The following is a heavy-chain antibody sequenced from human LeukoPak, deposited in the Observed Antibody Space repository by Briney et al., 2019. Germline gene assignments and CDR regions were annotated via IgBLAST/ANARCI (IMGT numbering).Heavy chain of an antibody. CDR2: IYHSGGT. CDR3: ARSPTGGSPFFDY. V-gene: IGHV4-59*01. Sequence: SETLSLTCTVSCGYISNYYWSWIRQPPGKGLEGIGYIYHSGGTNYNPSLKRRLTISVDTSKNQFSLRLSSVTAADTAVYYCARSPTGGSPFFDYWGQGTLVTVSS. J-gene: IGHJ4*02. D-gene: IGHD2-15*01. CDR1: CGYISNYY.